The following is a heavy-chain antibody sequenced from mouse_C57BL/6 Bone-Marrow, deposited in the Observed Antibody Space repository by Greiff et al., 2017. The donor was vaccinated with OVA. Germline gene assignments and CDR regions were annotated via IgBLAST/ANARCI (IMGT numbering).Heavy chain of an antibody. V-gene: IGHV5-17*01. D-gene: IGHD2-2*01. Sequence: EVKLVESGGGLVKPGGSLKLSCAASGFTFSDYGMHWVRQAPEQGLEWVAYISSGSSTIYYADTVKGRFTISRDNAKNTLFLQMTSLRSEDTAMYYCARAMVTTTGVDYWGQGTTLTVSS. CDR1: GFTFSDYG. J-gene: IGHJ2*01. CDR2: ISSGSSTI. CDR3: ARAMVTTTGVDY.